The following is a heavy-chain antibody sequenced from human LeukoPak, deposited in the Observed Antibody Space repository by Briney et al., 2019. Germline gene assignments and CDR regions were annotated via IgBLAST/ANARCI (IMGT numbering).Heavy chain of an antibody. CDR2: VSGTGTST. Sequence: TGGSLRLSCKASGFTFHNYAMTWVRQAPGKGLDWVSTVSGTGTSTFYADSVKVRATISRDNSKNMLYLQMSSLRAENTAMYYCAKGYYDSHRGFFEHWGLGTLVTVSS. V-gene: IGHV3-23*01. CDR1: GFTFHNYA. D-gene: IGHD3-3*01. CDR3: AKGYYDSHRGFFEH. J-gene: IGHJ4*02.